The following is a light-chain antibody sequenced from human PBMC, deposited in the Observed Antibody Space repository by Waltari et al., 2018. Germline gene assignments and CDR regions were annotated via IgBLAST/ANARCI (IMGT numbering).Light chain of an antibody. V-gene: IGLV2-8*01. CDR2: EVS. J-gene: IGLJ1*01. CDR1: SRDVGGYNY. Sequence: QSALTQPPSASGSPGQSVTISCTGTSRDVGGYNYVAWYQQHPGKAPKRMIYEVSKRPSGVPDRFSGSKSGNTASLTVSGLQADDEADYYCSSYAGSNNLGVFGTGTKVTVL. CDR3: SSYAGSNNLGV.